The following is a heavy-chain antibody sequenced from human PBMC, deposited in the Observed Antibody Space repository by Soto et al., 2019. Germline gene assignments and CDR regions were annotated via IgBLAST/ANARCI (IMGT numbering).Heavy chain of an antibody. J-gene: IGHJ6*02. V-gene: IGHV1-3*01. Sequence: QVQLVQSGAEVKKPGASVKVSCKASGYTFTSYAMHWVRQDPGQRLEWMGWINAGNGNTKYSQKFQGRVTITRDTSASTAYMELSSLRSQDTAVYYCARFGYSYGSVYYYYYGMDVWGQGTTVTVSS. CDR2: INAGNGNT. D-gene: IGHD5-18*01. CDR3: ARFGYSYGSVYYYYYGMDV. CDR1: GYTFTSYA.